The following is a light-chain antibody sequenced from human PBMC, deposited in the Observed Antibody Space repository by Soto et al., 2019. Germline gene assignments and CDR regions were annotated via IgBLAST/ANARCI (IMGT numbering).Light chain of an antibody. J-gene: IGKJ1*01. CDR3: QQGYSTQCT. CDR2: ATS. V-gene: IGKV1-39*01. CDR1: QDIRSY. Sequence: DLPMTQSPSSLSASVGDRVSITCRASQDIRSYLNWYQQNPGKAPELLIYATSNLQSWAPPRFSAIGSVTDFTLTISSLQPADFATYYCQQGYSTQCTSGQGTKVEIK.